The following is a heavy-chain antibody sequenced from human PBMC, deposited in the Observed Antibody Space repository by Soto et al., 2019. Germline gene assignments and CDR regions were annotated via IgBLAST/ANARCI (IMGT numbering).Heavy chain of an antibody. V-gene: IGHV3-43*01. CDR1: GFTFNQYS. D-gene: IGHD2-2*01. J-gene: IGHJ6*02. Sequence: PGGSLRLSCAASGFTFNQYSMHWVRQAPGKGLEWVSLINWDGGVAYYADSMKGRFTISRDNSKNSLYLQMNSLRPEDAALYFCAKDMIKYSSTPYYYGMDVWGQGTTVTVSS. CDR3: AKDMIKYSSTPYYYGMDV. CDR2: INWDGGVA.